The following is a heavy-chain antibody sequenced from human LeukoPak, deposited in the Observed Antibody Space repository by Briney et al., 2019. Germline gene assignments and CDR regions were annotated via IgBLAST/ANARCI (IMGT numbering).Heavy chain of an antibody. D-gene: IGHD3-3*01. Sequence: PSETLSLTCAVYGGSFSGYYWGWIRQPPGKGLEWIGEINHSGSTNYNPSLKSRVTISVDTSKNQFSLKLSSVTAADTAVYYCARETRHYDFWSGYLCAFDIWGQGTMVTVSS. J-gene: IGHJ3*02. CDR3: ARETRHYDFWSGYLCAFDI. CDR2: INHSGST. V-gene: IGHV4-34*01. CDR1: GGSFSGYY.